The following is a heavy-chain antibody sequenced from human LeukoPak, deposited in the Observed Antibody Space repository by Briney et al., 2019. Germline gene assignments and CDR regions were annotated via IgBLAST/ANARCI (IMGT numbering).Heavy chain of an antibody. CDR3: ARVTLGYYYGSWGAFDI. D-gene: IGHD3-10*01. CDR2: ISAYNGNT. Sequence: ASVKVSCKASGYTFTSYGISWVRQAPGQGLEWMGWISAYNGNTNYAQKLQGRVTMTTDTSTSTAYMELRSLRSDDTAVYYCARVTLGYYYGSWGAFDIWGQGTMVTVSS. J-gene: IGHJ3*02. V-gene: IGHV1-18*01. CDR1: GYTFTSYG.